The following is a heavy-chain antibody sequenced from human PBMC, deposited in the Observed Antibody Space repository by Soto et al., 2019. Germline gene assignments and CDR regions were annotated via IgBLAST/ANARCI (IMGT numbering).Heavy chain of an antibody. CDR3: ARDQDCYGMDV. J-gene: IGHJ6*02. Sequence: SETLSLTXTVSGGSISSGDYYWSWIRQPPGKGLEWIGYIYYSGSTYYNPSLKSRVTISVDTSKNQFSLKLSSVTAADTAVYYCARDQDCYGMDVWGQGTTVTVSS. V-gene: IGHV4-30-4*01. CDR1: GGSISSGDYY. CDR2: IYYSGST.